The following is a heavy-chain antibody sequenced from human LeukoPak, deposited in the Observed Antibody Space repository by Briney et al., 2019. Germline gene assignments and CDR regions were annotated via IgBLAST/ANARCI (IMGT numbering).Heavy chain of an antibody. D-gene: IGHD3-9*01. CDR2: ISTYNGDT. CDR1: GYTFTSYG. J-gene: IGHJ2*01. CDR3: ARDLDWVFDL. Sequence: GASVKVSCKASGYTFTSYGISWVRQAPGQGLEWMGWISTYNGDTQYAQKYQGRVTMTTDTSTSTAYTEMRSLRSDNNAVYYCARDLDWVFDLWGRGTLVTVSS. V-gene: IGHV1-18*01.